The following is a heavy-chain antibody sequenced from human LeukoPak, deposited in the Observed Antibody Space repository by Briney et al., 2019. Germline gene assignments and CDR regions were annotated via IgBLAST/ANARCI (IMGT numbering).Heavy chain of an antibody. CDR3: ARDLGYCSSTSCYPDAEYFQH. CDR2: IHPNGRDT. D-gene: IGHD2-2*01. J-gene: IGHJ1*01. V-gene: IGHV1-2*02. Sequence: ASVKVSCKASGYTSTGHHIHWVRQAPGQGLEWMGWIHPNGRDTKYAQRFQGRMTMTMDTSITTAYMELNRVTSDDTAVYYCARDLGYCSSTSCYPDAEYFQHWGQGTLVTVSS. CDR1: GYTSTGHH.